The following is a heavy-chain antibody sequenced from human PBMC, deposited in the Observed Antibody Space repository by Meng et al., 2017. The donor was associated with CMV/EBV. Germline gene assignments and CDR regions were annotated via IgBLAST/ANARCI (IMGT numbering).Heavy chain of an antibody. Sequence: GGSLRLSCAASGFTFSGYAMHWVRQAPGKGLEWVAVISYDGSNKYYADSVKGRFTISRDNSKNTLYLQMNSLRAEDTAVYYCAREYCSGGSCYSAYYYGMDVWGQGTTVTVSS. CDR3: AREYCSGGSCYSAYYYGMDV. CDR2: ISYDGSNK. V-gene: IGHV3-30-3*01. D-gene: IGHD2-15*01. CDR1: GFTFSGYA. J-gene: IGHJ6*02.